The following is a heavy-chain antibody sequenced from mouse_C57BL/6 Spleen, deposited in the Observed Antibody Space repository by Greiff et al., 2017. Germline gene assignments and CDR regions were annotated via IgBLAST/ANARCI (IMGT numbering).Heavy chain of an antibody. CDR2: INPSTGGT. Sequence: EVKLQESGPELVKPGASVKISCKASGYSFTGYYMNWVKQSPEKSLEWIGEINPSTGGTTYNQKFKAKATLTVDKSSSTAYMQLKSLTSEDSAVYYCARSGSNYLYYFDYWGQGTTLTVSS. J-gene: IGHJ2*01. CDR1: GYSFTGYY. V-gene: IGHV1-42*01. CDR3: ARSGSNYLYYFDY. D-gene: IGHD2-5*01.